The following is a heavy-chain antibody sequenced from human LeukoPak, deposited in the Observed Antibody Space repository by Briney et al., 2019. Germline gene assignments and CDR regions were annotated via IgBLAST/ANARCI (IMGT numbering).Heavy chain of an antibody. Sequence: ASVKASCKASGYTFTSYDINWVRQATGQGPEWMGWMNPNSGNTGYAQKFQGRVTMTRNTSISTAYMELSSLRSEDTAVYYCARGRAPYYDFWSGYSRFDYWGQGTLVTVSS. CDR1: GYTFTSYD. CDR2: MNPNSGNT. CDR3: ARGRAPYYDFWSGYSRFDY. V-gene: IGHV1-8*01. D-gene: IGHD3-3*01. J-gene: IGHJ4*02.